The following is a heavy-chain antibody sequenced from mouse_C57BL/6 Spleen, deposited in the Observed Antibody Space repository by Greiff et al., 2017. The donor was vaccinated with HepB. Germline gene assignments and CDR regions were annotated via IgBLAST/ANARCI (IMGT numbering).Heavy chain of an antibody. J-gene: IGHJ4*01. CDR3: ARERGGNYAMDY. CDR1: GFTFSSYA. Sequence: DVKLVESGGGLVKPGGSLKLSCAASGFTFSSYAMSWVRQTPEKRLEWVATISDGGSYTYYPDNVKGRFTISRDNAKNNLYLQMSHLKSEDTAMYYCARERGGNYAMDYWGQGTSVTVSS. V-gene: IGHV5-4*01. CDR2: ISDGGSYT.